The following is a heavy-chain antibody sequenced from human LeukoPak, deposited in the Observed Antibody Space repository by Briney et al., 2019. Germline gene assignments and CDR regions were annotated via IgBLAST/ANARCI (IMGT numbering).Heavy chain of an antibody. CDR2: INHSGST. J-gene: IGHJ4*02. CDR1: GGSFSGYY. D-gene: IGHD2-2*01. CDR3: ASGEGEDIVVVLAARFDY. Sequence: SETLSLTCAVYGGSFSGYYWSWIRQPPGKGLEWIGEINHSGSTNYNPSLKSRVTISVDTSKNQFSLKLSSVTAADTAVYYCASGEGEDIVVVLAARFDYWGQGTLVTVSS. V-gene: IGHV4-34*01.